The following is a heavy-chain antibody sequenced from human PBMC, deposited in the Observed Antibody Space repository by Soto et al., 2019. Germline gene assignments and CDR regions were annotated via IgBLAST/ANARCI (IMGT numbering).Heavy chain of an antibody. CDR1: GFTFTSHH. CDR3: AREVAMSGSTCDY. J-gene: IGHJ4*02. Sequence: ASVKVSCKTSGFTFTSHHMHWMRQAPGQGLEWMAIINTTNGDTANAQKIQGRVALTRDTSTSTVYMELFSLTSEDTAMYYCAREVAMSGSTCDYWGPGTRVTVSS. D-gene: IGHD2-2*01. V-gene: IGHV1-46*01. CDR2: INTTNGDT.